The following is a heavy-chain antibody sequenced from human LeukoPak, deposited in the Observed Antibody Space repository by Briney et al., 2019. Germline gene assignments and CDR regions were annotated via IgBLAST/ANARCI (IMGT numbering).Heavy chain of an antibody. Sequence: GGSLRLSCAASGFTFSSYAMSWVRQAPGKGLEWVSAISGSGGSTYYADSVKGRFTISRDNSKNTLYLQMNSLRAEDTAVYYCATAMYYYDSSGYYGGYYYYYGMDVWGQGTTVTVSS. V-gene: IGHV3-23*01. CDR1: GFTFSSYA. CDR2: ISGSGGST. D-gene: IGHD3-22*01. CDR3: ATAMYYYDSSGYYGGYYYYYGMDV. J-gene: IGHJ6*02.